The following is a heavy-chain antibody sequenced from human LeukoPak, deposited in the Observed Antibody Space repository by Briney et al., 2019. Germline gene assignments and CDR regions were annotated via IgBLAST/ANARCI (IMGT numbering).Heavy chain of an antibody. CDR1: GFTFSTHW. J-gene: IGHJ4*02. CDR2: IKEDGSVK. CDR3: ARSLPYGTTWYGRSDF. Sequence: HSGGSLRLSCTASGFTFSTHWMTWVRQPPGKGLEWVANIKEDGSVKYYVDSVKGRFTISRDNAMNSLYLQMNSLRAEDTAIYYCARSLPYGTTWYGRSDFWGQGTLVTVSS. D-gene: IGHD6-13*01. V-gene: IGHV3-7*03.